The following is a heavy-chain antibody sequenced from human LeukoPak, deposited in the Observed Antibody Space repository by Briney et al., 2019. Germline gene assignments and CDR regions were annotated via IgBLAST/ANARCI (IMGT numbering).Heavy chain of an antibody. V-gene: IGHV1-2*02. CDR2: INPNSGGT. CDR3: ARGGGCANGVCYISYYYYYMDV. J-gene: IGHJ6*03. CDR1: GYTFTGYY. D-gene: IGHD2-8*01. Sequence: ASVKVSCKASGYTFTGYYMHWVRQAPGQGLEWMGWINPNSGGTNYAQKFQGRVTMTRDTSISTAYMEPSRLRSDDTAVYYCARGGGCANGVCYISYYYYYMDVWGKGTTVTVSS.